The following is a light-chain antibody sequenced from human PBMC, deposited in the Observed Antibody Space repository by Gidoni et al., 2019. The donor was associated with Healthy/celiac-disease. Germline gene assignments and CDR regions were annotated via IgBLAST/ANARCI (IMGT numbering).Light chain of an antibody. CDR2: DAS. CDR1: QDISNY. V-gene: IGKV1-33*01. J-gene: IGKJ2*01. CDR3: QQYDNLPLYT. Sequence: DIQMTQSPSSLSASVGERVTITCQASQDISNYLNWYQQKPGKAPKLLIYDASNLETGVPSRLSGSGSGTDFTFTISSLQPEDIATYYCQQYDNLPLYTFGQGTKLEIK.